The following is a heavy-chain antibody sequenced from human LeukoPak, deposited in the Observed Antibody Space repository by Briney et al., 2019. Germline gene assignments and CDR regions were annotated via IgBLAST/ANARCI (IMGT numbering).Heavy chain of an antibody. J-gene: IGHJ4*02. CDR1: GFTFSRYA. CDR2: INTDSSDI. Sequence: PGGSLRLSCAASGFTFSRYAMNWARQAPGKGLEWVSYINTDSSDIHYADSVKGRFTISKDNARNTLYLQLSSLRAEDSGVYYCARDTFQPGLIDSWGQGTLVTVSS. D-gene: IGHD2-2*01. CDR3: ARDTFQPGLIDS. V-gene: IGHV3-21*05.